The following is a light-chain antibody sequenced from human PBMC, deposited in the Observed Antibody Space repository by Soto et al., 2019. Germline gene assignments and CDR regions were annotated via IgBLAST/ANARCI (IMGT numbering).Light chain of an antibody. Sequence: QSVLIQPASVSGSPGQSITISYTGTSSDVGGYRYVSWYQQHPGKAPKVIIYEVSNRPSGISSRFSGSKSGNTASLTISGLQPEDEAEYYCSSYTSSAPVVFGGGTKLTV. V-gene: IGLV2-14*01. J-gene: IGLJ3*02. CDR1: SSDVGGYRY. CDR3: SSYTSSAPVV. CDR2: EVS.